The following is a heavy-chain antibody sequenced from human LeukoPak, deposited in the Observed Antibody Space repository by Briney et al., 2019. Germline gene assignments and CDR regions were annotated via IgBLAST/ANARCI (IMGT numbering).Heavy chain of an antibody. CDR3: ARVLVRGVISFDY. Sequence: GASVKVSCKASGYTFTGYYMHWARQAPGQGLEWMGRINPNSGGTNYAQKFQGRVTMTRDTSISTAYMELSRLRSDDTAVYYCARVLVRGVISFDYWGQGTLVTVSS. CDR1: GYTFTGYY. CDR2: INPNSGGT. J-gene: IGHJ4*02. D-gene: IGHD3-10*01. V-gene: IGHV1-2*06.